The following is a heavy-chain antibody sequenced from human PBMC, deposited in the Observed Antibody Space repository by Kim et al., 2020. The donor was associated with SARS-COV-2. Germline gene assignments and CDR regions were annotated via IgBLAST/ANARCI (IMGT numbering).Heavy chain of an antibody. J-gene: IGHJ6*02. CDR3: TSQWPRQGYYYYYGMDV. D-gene: IGHD6-19*01. V-gene: IGHV3-30*07. Sequence: KGRFTISRDNSKNTLYLQMNSLRAEDTAVYYCTSQWPRQGYYYYYGMDVWGQGTTVTVSS.